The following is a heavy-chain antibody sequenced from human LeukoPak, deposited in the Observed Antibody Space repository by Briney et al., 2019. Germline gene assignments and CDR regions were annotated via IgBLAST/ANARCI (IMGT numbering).Heavy chain of an antibody. CDR1: GYTFTGYY. D-gene: IGHD3-22*01. Sequence: GASEKVSCKASGYTFTGYYMHWVRQAPGQGLEWMGWINPNSGGTNYAQKFQGRVTMTRDTSISTAYMELSSLRSEDTAVYYCATGYDSSGSPFDYWGQGTLVTVSS. CDR3: ATGYDSSGSPFDY. J-gene: IGHJ4*02. V-gene: IGHV1-2*02. CDR2: INPNSGGT.